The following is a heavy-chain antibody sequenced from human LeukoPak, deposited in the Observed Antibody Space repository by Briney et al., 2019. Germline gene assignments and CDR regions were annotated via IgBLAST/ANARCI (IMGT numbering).Heavy chain of an antibody. D-gene: IGHD1-26*01. Sequence: SETLSLTCTVSGASISSNYWSWIRQPPGKGLEWIGYIYSSGSTNSSPSLKSRVTMSVDTSKNQFSLKMSSVTAADTAVYYCAKSVGAAPFEYWGQGTLVTVSS. CDR1: GASISSNY. J-gene: IGHJ4*02. CDR2: IYSSGST. V-gene: IGHV4-59*08. CDR3: AKSVGAAPFEY.